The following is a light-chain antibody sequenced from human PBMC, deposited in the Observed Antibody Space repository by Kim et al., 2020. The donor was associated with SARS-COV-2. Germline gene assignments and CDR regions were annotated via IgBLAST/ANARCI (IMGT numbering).Light chain of an antibody. V-gene: IGLV3-1*01. J-gene: IGLJ3*02. CDR2: EDS. CDR3: QAWDSGTGV. CDR1: KLGDKY. Sequence: VSPGQTGSITCSGDKLGDKYVCWYQQKPGQSPVRVIYEDSRRPSGIPERFLGSNSGNTATLTISGTQAMDEADYYCQAWDSGTGVFGGGTQLTVL.